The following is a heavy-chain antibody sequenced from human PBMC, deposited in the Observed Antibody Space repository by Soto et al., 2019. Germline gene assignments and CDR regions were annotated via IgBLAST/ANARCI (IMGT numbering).Heavy chain of an antibody. J-gene: IGHJ4*02. Sequence: QVHLVQSGAEVKSPGSAVKDSCQVSGAGDTFSNYGLNWVRQAPGQGLEWIGGTIPAFGTANYAEQFQGTVTITAETTTTTAYMELSSQRSDDAAVYYCWRHDKTALPPLDSWGQGTLVSVSS. D-gene: IGHD1-1*01. CDR3: WRHDKTALPPLDS. V-gene: IGHV1-69*06. CDR2: TIPAFGTA. CDR1: GAGDTFSNYG.